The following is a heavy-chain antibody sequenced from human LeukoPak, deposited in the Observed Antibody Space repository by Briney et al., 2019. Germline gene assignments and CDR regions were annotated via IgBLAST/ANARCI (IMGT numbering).Heavy chain of an antibody. CDR1: GFTVSSNY. CDR3: ARNRRVVRGVIIVENYYYYMDV. V-gene: IGHV3-66*01. Sequence: PGGSLRLSCAASGFTVSSNYMSWVRQAPGKGLEWVSVIYSGGSTYYADSVKGRFTISRDNSKNTLYLQMNSLRAEDTAVYYCARNRRVVRGVIIVENYYYYMDVWGKGTTVTISS. CDR2: IYSGGST. J-gene: IGHJ6*03. D-gene: IGHD3-10*01.